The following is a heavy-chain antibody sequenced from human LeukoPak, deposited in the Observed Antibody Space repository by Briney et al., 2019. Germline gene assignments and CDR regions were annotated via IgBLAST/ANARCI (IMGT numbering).Heavy chain of an antibody. V-gene: IGHV3-30*18. CDR1: GFTFSRYG. D-gene: IGHD3-3*01. Sequence: GGSLRLSCAASGFTFSRYGMHWVRQAPGKGLEWVAVISYDGSNKYYADSVKGRFTISRDNSKNTLYLQMNSLRAEDTAVYYCAKDPLSYYDFWSGQINWFDPWGQGTLVTVSS. CDR2: ISYDGSNK. CDR3: AKDPLSYYDFWSGQINWFDP. J-gene: IGHJ5*02.